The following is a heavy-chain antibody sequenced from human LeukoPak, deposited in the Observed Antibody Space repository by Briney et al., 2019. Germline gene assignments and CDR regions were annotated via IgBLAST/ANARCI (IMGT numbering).Heavy chain of an antibody. CDR2: IYHSGST. J-gene: IGHJ4*02. V-gene: IGHV4-4*02. CDR3: ARHMTWLRSFDY. CDR1: GGSISSSNW. Sequence: SETLSLTCAVSGGSISSSNWWSWVRQPPGKGLEWIGEIYHSGSTNYNPSLKSRVTISVDTSKNQFSLKLSSVTAADTAVYYCARHMTWLRSFDYWGQGTLVTVSS. D-gene: IGHD5-12*01.